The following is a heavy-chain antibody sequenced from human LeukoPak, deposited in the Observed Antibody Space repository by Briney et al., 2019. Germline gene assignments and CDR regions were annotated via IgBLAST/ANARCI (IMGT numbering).Heavy chain of an antibody. V-gene: IGHV1-46*01. J-gene: IGHJ4*02. Sequence: ASVKVSCKASGYTFTHYYIHWVRQAPGQGLEWMGIINPSGGSTTYTQKFQGRVTLTRDTSTSTVYMELSSLRSEDTAVYYCARSPYAYGSLFYLDYWGQGTLVTVSS. CDR3: ARSPYAYGSLFYLDY. CDR1: GYTFTHYY. CDR2: INPSGGST. D-gene: IGHD3-10*01.